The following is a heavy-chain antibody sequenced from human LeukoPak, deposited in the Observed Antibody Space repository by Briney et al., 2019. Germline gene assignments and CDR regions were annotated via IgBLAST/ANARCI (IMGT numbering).Heavy chain of an antibody. Sequence: GGSLRLSCAASGFTFSSYAMTWVRQAPGKGLEWVSAISGSGGSTYYADSVKGRFTISRVNSKNTLYLQMNSLRAEDTAVYYCAKWASGFWSGYYPDFWGQGTLVTVSS. CDR2: ISGSGGST. D-gene: IGHD3-3*01. V-gene: IGHV3-23*01. J-gene: IGHJ4*02. CDR1: GFTFSSYA. CDR3: AKWASGFWSGYYPDF.